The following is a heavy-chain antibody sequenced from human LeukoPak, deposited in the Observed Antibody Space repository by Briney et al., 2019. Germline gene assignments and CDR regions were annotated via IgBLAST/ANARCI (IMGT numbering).Heavy chain of an antibody. CDR3: AKDHNWSDGYYYYVMDV. Sequence: GGSLRLSCAASGFSFTSYGMSWVRQGPGKGLGWVSAISGSGNSTYDAVSVKGRLTISRYNSKNTLYLQMNGLKAEDTDVYYCAKDHNWSDGYYYYVMDVWGQGTTVTVSS. D-gene: IGHD1-1*01. CDR1: GFSFTSYG. CDR2: ISGSGNST. J-gene: IGHJ6*02. V-gene: IGHV3-23*01.